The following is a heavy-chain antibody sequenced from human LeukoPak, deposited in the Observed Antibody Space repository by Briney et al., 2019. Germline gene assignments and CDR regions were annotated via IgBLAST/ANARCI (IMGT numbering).Heavy chain of an antibody. CDR1: GFTFSSHS. V-gene: IGHV3-21*01. Sequence: PGGSLRLSCAASGFTFSSHSMNWVRQAPGKGLEWVSSMSSSSSYIYYADSVKGRFTISRDNAQNSLYLQMNSLRAEDTAVYYCARDSPYGDYELDAFDLWGQGTMVTVSS. CDR2: MSSSSSYI. D-gene: IGHD4-17*01. J-gene: IGHJ3*01. CDR3: ARDSPYGDYELDAFDL.